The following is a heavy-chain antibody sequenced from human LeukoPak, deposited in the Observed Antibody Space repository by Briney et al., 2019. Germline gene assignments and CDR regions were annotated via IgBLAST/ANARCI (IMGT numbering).Heavy chain of an antibody. D-gene: IGHD3-9*01. Sequence: SVKVSCKASGYTFTSYDINWVRQATGQGLEWMGWMNPNSGNTGYAQKFQGRVTMTRNTSISTAYMELSSLRSEDTAVYYCARRYYDILTGYYDNWFDPWGQGTLVTVSS. CDR3: ARRYYDILTGYYDNWFDP. J-gene: IGHJ5*02. CDR1: GYTFTSYD. V-gene: IGHV1-8*01. CDR2: MNPNSGNT.